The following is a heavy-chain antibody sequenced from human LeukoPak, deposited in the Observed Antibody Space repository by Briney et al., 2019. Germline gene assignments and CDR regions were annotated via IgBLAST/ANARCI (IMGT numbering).Heavy chain of an antibody. Sequence: ASVKVSCKASGFTFTSSAVQWVRRARGQRLEWIGWIVVGSGNTNYAQKFQERVTITRDMSTSTAYMELSSLRSEDTAVYYCAAGPYYDFWSGYQYFDYWGQGTLVTVSS. CDR2: IVVGSGNT. CDR1: GFTFTSSA. J-gene: IGHJ4*02. V-gene: IGHV1-58*01. D-gene: IGHD3-3*01. CDR3: AAGPYYDFWSGYQYFDY.